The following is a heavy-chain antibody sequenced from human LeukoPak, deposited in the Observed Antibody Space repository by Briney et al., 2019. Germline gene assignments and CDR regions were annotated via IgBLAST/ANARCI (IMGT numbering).Heavy chain of an antibody. CDR1: GYTFSSYA. CDR2: ISWNSGSI. V-gene: IGHV3-9*01. Sequence: SLRLSCAASGYTFSSYAMSWVRQAPGKGLEWVSGISWNSGSIGYADSVKGRFTISRDNAKNSLYLQMNSLRAEDTALYYCAKDTYYDILTGYFATWGQGTLVTVSS. D-gene: IGHD3-9*01. CDR3: AKDTYYDILTGYFAT. J-gene: IGHJ5*02.